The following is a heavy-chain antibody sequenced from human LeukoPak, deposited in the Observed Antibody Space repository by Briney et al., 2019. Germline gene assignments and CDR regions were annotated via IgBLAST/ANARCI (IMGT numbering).Heavy chain of an antibody. V-gene: IGHV4-4*07. Sequence: NSSETLSLTCTVSGGSISSYYWSWIRQPAGKGLEGIGRIYTSGSTNYNPSLKSRVTMSVDTSKNQFSLKLSSVTAADTAVYYCARDLRWYSSSWYDKKNWFDPWGQGTLVTVSS. CDR2: IYTSGST. J-gene: IGHJ5*02. CDR3: ARDLRWYSSSWYDKKNWFDP. D-gene: IGHD6-13*01. CDR1: GGSISSYY.